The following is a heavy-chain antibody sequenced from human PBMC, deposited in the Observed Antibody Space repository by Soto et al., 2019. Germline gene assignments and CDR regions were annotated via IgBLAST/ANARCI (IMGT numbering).Heavy chain of an antibody. D-gene: IGHD6-19*01. V-gene: IGHV3-30-3*01. CDR2: ISYDGSNK. J-gene: IGHJ4*02. CDR3: ARDPESGWLDY. Sequence: PGGSLRLSCAASGFTFSSYAMHWVRQAPGKGLEWVAVISYDGSNKYYADSVKGRFTISRDNSKNTLYLHMNSLRAEDTAGYYCARDPESGWLDYWGQGTLVTVSS. CDR1: GFTFSSYA.